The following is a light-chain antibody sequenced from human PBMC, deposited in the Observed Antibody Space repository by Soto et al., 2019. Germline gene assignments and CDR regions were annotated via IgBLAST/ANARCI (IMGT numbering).Light chain of an antibody. V-gene: IGKV3-20*01. CDR2: GAS. J-gene: IGKJ1*01. Sequence: EILLTQSPGTLSSSPGERGTLSCRASQSVSSSYLAWYQQKPGKAPRLLIYGASSRATGIPGRLSGGGSGTDFTLPIRRLEPEDFAVYYCQQYGNSRAFGQGTKVDIK. CDR3: QQYGNSRA. CDR1: QSVSSSY.